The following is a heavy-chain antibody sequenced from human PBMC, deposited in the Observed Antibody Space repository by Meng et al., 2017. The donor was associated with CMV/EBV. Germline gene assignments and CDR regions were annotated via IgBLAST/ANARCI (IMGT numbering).Heavy chain of an antibody. Sequence: QESGAGPVKPSQPLSLTSTVSGGSISGGSSYWSWIRQPAGKGLEWIGRIYTSGSTNYNPSLKSRVTISVDTSKNQFSLKLSSVTAADTAVYYCAREVVVITPYNWFDPWGQGTLVTVSS. CDR2: IYTSGST. J-gene: IGHJ5*02. V-gene: IGHV4-61*02. CDR1: GGSISGGSSY. CDR3: AREVVVITPYNWFDP. D-gene: IGHD3-22*01.